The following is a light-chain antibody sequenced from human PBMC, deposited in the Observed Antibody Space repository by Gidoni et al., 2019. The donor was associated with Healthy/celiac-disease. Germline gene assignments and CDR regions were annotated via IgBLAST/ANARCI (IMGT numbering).Light chain of an antibody. Sequence: ITCRASQSISSYLNWYQQKPGTAPKLLIYAASSLQSGVPSRLSGSGSGTDFTLTISSLQPEDFATYYCQQSYSTPYTFGQGTKLEIK. CDR3: QQSYSTPYT. J-gene: IGKJ2*01. V-gene: IGKV1-39*01. CDR2: AAS. CDR1: QSISSY.